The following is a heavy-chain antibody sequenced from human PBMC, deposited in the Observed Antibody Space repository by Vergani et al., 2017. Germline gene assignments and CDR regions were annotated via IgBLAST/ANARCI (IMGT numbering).Heavy chain of an antibody. J-gene: IGHJ4*02. CDR1: GGPISSYY. Sequence: QVQLQESGPGLVKPSEILSLTFTVLGGPISSYYWSWIRQPPGKGLEWIGYIYTSGSTNYHPSLKSRVTISVDTSKNQFSLKLSSVTAADTAVYYCASLTENDTFDYWGQGTLVTVSS. CDR3: ASLTENDTFDY. D-gene: IGHD1-1*01. V-gene: IGHV4-4*09. CDR2: IYTSGST.